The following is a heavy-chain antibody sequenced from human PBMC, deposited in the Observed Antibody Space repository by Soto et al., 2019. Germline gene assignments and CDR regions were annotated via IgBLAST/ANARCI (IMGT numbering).Heavy chain of an antibody. CDR3: ATDRQYYYDISGSGMRRLYYYSYGRNV. D-gene: IGHD3-22*01. CDR1: GYTFTSYG. J-gene: IGHJ6*02. CDR2: ISAYNGNT. V-gene: IGHV1-18*01. Sequence: ASVKVSCKASGYTFTSYGISWVRQAPGQGLEWMGWISAYNGNTNYAQKLQGRVTMTTDTSTSTAYMKLRSLRSDDTAVYYCATDRQYYYDISGSGMRRLYYYSYGRNVWGQGTRVTVS.